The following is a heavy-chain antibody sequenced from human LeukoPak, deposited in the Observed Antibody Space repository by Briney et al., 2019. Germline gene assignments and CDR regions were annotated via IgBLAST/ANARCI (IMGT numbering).Heavy chain of an antibody. J-gene: IGHJ4*02. CDR1: GASISSGLYY. V-gene: IGHV4-61*02. CDR3: ARDRGTWNDDGFDY. Sequence: PSQTLSLTCSVSGASISSGLYYWNWIRQPAGKGLEWIGRIFESGKTNYNPSLKSRVTMSVDTSKNQFSLKLSSVTAADTAVYYCARDRGTWNDDGFDYWGQGTLVTVSS. D-gene: IGHD1-1*01. CDR2: IFESGKT.